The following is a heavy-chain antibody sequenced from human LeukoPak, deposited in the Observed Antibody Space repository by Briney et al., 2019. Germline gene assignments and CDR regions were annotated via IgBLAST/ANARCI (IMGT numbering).Heavy chain of an antibody. CDR1: GFSFSSYW. CDR2: IKYDGSLK. V-gene: IGHV3-7*01. D-gene: IGHD3-22*01. CDR3: ASTHDSSGND. J-gene: IGHJ4*02. Sequence: GGSLRLSCVASGFSFSSYWMAWVRQAPGKGLEWVANIKYDGSLKFYVDSVKGRFAISRDNAKNSLYLEMNSLRADDTAVYFCASTHDSSGNDWGQGTMVTVSS.